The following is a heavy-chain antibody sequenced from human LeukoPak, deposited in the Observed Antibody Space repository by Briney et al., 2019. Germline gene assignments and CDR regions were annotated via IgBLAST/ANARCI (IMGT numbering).Heavy chain of an antibody. J-gene: IGHJ4*02. CDR1: EFTFSNYA. CDR2: ISYDGNTI. CDR3: ARDYYDCSGFVDY. V-gene: IGHV3-30-3*01. Sequence: GGSLRLSCAASEFTFSNYAVHWVRQAPGKGLQWVAVISYDGNTIHYADSVKGRFTISRDTSKNTLYLQMNSLRAEDTAVYYCARDYYDCSGFVDYWGQGTLVTVSS. D-gene: IGHD3-22*01.